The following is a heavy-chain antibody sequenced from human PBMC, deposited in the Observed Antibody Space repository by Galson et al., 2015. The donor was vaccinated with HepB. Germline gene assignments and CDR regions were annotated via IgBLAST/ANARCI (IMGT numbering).Heavy chain of an antibody. V-gene: IGHV1-69*13. CDR3: ASISSSNIDTDY. Sequence: SVKVSCKASGGTFSSYAISWVRQAPGQGLEWMGGIIPIFGTANYAQKFQGRVTITADESTSTAYMELSSLRSEDTAVYYCASISSSNIDTDYWGQGTLVTVSS. J-gene: IGHJ4*02. CDR1: GGTFSSYA. CDR2: IIPIFGTA. D-gene: IGHD6-13*01.